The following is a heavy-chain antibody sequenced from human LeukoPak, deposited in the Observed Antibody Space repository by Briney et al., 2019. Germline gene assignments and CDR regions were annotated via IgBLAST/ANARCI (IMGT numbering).Heavy chain of an antibody. CDR3: ARQPVYSGSPRFDY. V-gene: IGHV5-51*01. D-gene: IGHD1-26*01. CDR2: IYPGDSDT. CDR1: GYSFTSYW. Sequence: NLGESLKISCKGSGYSFTSYWIGWVRQMPGKGLEWMGIIYPGDSDTRYSPSFQGQVTISADKSISTAYLHWSSLKASDTAMYYCARQPVYSGSPRFDYWGQGTLVTVSS. J-gene: IGHJ4*02.